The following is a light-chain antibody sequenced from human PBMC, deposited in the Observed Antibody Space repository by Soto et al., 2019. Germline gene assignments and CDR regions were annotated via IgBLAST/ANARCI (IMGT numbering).Light chain of an antibody. CDR1: SSDVGANNY. CDR2: DVS. J-gene: IGLJ2*01. V-gene: IGLV2-11*01. Sequence: QLVLTQPRSVSGSPGQSVTISCTGTSSDVGANNYVSWYQQHPGKVPKLMIYDVSKRPSGVPDRFSGSKSGNTASLTISGLQAEDEADYYCCSYAGSYTLRVFGGGTKLTVL. CDR3: CSYAGSYTLRV.